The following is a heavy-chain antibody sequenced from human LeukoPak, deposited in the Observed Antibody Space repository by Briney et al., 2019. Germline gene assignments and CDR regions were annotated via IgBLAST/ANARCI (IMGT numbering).Heavy chain of an antibody. CDR2: IYPGDSDT. Sequence: GESLKISCKGSGYSFTSYWIGWVRQMPGKGLEWMGIIYPGDSDTRYSPSFQGQVTISADKSISTAYLQWSSLKASDTAMYYCARPSYYYDSSGYHYDVYYFDYWGQGTLATVSS. CDR3: ARPSYYYDSSGYHYDVYYFDY. CDR1: GYSFTSYW. V-gene: IGHV5-51*01. J-gene: IGHJ4*02. D-gene: IGHD3-22*01.